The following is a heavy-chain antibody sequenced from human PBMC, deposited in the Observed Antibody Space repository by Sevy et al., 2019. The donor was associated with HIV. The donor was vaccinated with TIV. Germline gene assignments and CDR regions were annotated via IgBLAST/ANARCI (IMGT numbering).Heavy chain of an antibody. J-gene: IGHJ4*02. Sequence: GESLKISCKGTGYNFTPYWVGWVRQKPGQGLEWRGIIHPADSDTGYSPSFEGQVTISVDNSITTVYLQWSGLKASDTAMYYCARQGDLDYFDYWGQGTLVTVSS. CDR1: GYNFTPYW. CDR2: IHPADSDT. D-gene: IGHD1-1*01. CDR3: ARQGDLDYFDY. V-gene: IGHV5-51*01.